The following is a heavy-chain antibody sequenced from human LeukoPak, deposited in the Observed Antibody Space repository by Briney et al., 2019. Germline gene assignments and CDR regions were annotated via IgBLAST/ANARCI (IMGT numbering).Heavy chain of an antibody. CDR2: ISGDGGST. D-gene: IGHD1-26*01. V-gene: IGHV3-43*02. Sequence: GGSLRLSCAASGFTFDDYAMHWVRPAPGKGLEWVSLISGDGGSTYYADSVKGRFTISRDNSKNSLYLQMNSLRTEDTALYYCAKDPYSGSYYAPYYFDYWGQGTLVTVSS. CDR1: GFTFDDYA. J-gene: IGHJ4*02. CDR3: AKDPYSGSYYAPYYFDY.